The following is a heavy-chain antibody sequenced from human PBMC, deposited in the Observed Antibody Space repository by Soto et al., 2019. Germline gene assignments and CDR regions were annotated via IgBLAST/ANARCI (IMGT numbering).Heavy chain of an antibody. Sequence: SETLSLTCAVSGGSISSSNWWSWVRQPPGKGLEWIGEIYHSGSTNYNPSLKSRVTISVDKSKNQFSLKLSSVTAADTAVYYCARDRVTMVRGVIRYYGMDVWCQGTTVTVSS. J-gene: IGHJ6*02. CDR3: ARDRVTMVRGVIRYYGMDV. CDR1: GGSISSSNW. D-gene: IGHD3-10*01. CDR2: IYHSGST. V-gene: IGHV4-4*02.